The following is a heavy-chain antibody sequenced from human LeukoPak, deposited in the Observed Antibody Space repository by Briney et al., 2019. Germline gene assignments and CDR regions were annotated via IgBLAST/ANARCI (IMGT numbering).Heavy chain of an antibody. Sequence: SETLSLTCTVSGGSIGSHYWSWIRQPPGKGLEWIGYIYYSGSTNYNPSLKSRVTISVDTSKNQFSLKLSSVTAADTAVYYCARGAMVRGAVEYWGQGTLVTVSS. CDR3: ARGAMVRGAVEY. CDR1: GGSIGSHY. J-gene: IGHJ4*02. V-gene: IGHV4-59*11. CDR2: IYYSGST. D-gene: IGHD3-10*01.